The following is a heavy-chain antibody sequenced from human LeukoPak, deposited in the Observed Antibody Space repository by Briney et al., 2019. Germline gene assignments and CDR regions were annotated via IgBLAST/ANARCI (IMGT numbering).Heavy chain of an antibody. CDR2: ISSSSSYI. J-gene: IGHJ3*02. CDR3: ARDVVGYSYGSDAFDI. CDR1: GFTFSSYS. D-gene: IGHD5-18*01. Sequence: GGSLRLPCAASGFTFSSYSMNWVRQAPGKGLEWVSSISSSSSYIYYADSVKGRFTISRDNAKNPLYLQMNSLRAEDTAVYYSARDVVGYSYGSDAFDIWGQGTMVTVSS. V-gene: IGHV3-21*01.